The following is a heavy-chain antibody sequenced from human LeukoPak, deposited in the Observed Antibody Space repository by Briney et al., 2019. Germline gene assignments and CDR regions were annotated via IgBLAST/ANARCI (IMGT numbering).Heavy chain of an antibody. D-gene: IGHD3-10*01. CDR3: AKTPGRGVIISGETLTPGPNWFDP. Sequence: SVKVSCKASGFSFINSAMQWVRQTRGQRLEWIGWIVVGSGDTNYAQKFQERVTITADESTSTVYMELYSLRSDDMAMYFCAKTPGRGVIISGETLTPGPNWFDPWGQGTLVTVSS. J-gene: IGHJ5*02. CDR1: GFSFINSA. V-gene: IGHV1-58*02. CDR2: IVVGSGDT.